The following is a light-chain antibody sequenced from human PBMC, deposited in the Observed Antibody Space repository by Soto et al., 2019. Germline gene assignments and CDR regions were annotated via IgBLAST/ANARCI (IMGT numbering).Light chain of an antibody. V-gene: IGKV3-20*01. CDR2: GAS. CDR1: QSVSSSY. J-gene: IGKJ1*01. Sequence: EIVLTQSPGTLSLSPGERATLSCRASQSVSSSYLAWYQQKPGQAPRLLIYGASSRATGIPDRFSGSGSGTDFTCFICSLEPKAFALYYGQQYGSSPSWTFGQESKV. CDR3: QQYGSSPSWT.